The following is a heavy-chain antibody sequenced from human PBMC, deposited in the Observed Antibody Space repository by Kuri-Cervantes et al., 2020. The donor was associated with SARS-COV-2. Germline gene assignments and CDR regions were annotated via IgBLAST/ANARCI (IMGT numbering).Heavy chain of an antibody. J-gene: IGHJ4*02. Sequence: SETLSLTCTVSGGSISSYYWSWIRQPPGKGLEWIGYIYYSGSTNYNPSLNSRVTISIDRSKNQFSLRLRSVTAADTAVYYCARANSDARLDYWGQGTLVTVSS. D-gene: IGHD3-16*01. CDR3: ARANSDARLDY. V-gene: IGHV4-59*12. CDR2: IYYSGST. CDR1: GGSISSYY.